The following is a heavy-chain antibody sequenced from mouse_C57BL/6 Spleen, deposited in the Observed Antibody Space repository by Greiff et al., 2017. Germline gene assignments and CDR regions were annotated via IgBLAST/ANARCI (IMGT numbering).Heavy chain of an antibody. CDR2: INPSNGGT. J-gene: IGHJ4*01. V-gene: IGHV1-53*01. D-gene: IGHD1-1*01. CDR1: GYTFTSYW. Sequence: VQLQQSGTELVKPGASVKLSCKASGYTFTSYWMHWVKQRPGQGLEWIGNINPSNGGTNYNEKFKSKATLTVDKSSSTAYMQLSSLTSEDSAVYYCARYRYGSRPFNARDYRGQGTSVTVSS. CDR3: ARYRYGSRPFNARDY.